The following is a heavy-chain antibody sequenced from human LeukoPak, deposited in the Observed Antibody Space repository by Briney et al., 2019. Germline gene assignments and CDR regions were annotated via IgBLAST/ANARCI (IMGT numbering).Heavy chain of an antibody. CDR2: IKQDGSEK. CDR3: AREDSSGNWFDA. CDR1: GFTFSDYY. D-gene: IGHD6-19*01. Sequence: GGSLRLSCAASGFTFSDYYMSWIRQAPGKGLEWVANIKQDGSEKYYLDSVKGRFTISRDNAKNSLYLQMNSLRAEDTAVYYCAREDSSGNWFDAWGQGTRVTVSS. J-gene: IGHJ5*02. V-gene: IGHV3-7*01.